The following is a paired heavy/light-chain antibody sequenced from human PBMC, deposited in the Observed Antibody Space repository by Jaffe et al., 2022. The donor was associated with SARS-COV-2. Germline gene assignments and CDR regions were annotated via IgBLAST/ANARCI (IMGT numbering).Light chain of an antibody. Sequence: DIQMTQSPSSLSASVGDRVTITCKASQDINNYVNWYQQKLGKAPKLLIYEASNLETGVPSRFSGSGSETDFSFTISSLQPDDVATYYCQQYDKLWTFGQGTRVEIK. CDR2: EAS. V-gene: IGKV1-33*01. CDR1: QDINNY. J-gene: IGKJ1*01. CDR3: QQYDKLWT.
Heavy chain of an antibody. V-gene: IGHV1-46*04. CDR3: ARERGEYIGGFQGDDYESAFDF. J-gene: IGHJ3*01. D-gene: IGHD4-17*01. Sequence: QVHLVQSGAEVKKPGASVKISCKPSGYTFTTYYIHWVRQAPGQGLEWMGIINPSGFSPTYAQKLEGRITMTSDTSTSTVYLELSSLRSEDTAMYYCARERGEYIGGFQGDDYESAFDFWGQGTMVTVSS. CDR2: INPSGFSP. CDR1: GYTFTTYY.